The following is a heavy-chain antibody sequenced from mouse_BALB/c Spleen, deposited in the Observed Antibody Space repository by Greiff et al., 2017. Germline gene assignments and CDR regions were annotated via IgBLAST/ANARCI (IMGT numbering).Heavy chain of an antibody. CDR2: IYPGNVNT. J-gene: IGHJ4*01. V-gene: IGHV1S56*01. D-gene: IGHD1-2*01. CDR3: ARNYYGTYAMDY. CDR1: GYTFTSYY. Sequence: VQLQQSGPELVKPGASVRISCKASGYTFTSYYIHWVKQRPGQGLEWIGWIYPGNVNTKYNEKFKGKATLTADKSSSTAYMQLSSLTSEDSAVYFCARNYYGTYAMDYWGQGTSVTVSS.